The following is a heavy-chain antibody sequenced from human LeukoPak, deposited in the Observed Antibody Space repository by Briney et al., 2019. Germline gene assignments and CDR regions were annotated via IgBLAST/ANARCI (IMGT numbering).Heavy chain of an antibody. CDR3: ARDAYCSGGSCYSGFDY. D-gene: IGHD2-15*01. V-gene: IGHV1-69*04. Sequence: SVKVSCKAPGGTFSSYAISWVRQAPGQGLEWMGRIIPILGIANYAQKFQGRVTITADKSTSTAYMELSSLRSEDTAVYYCARDAYCSGGSCYSGFDYWGQGTLVTVSS. CDR1: GGTFSSYA. J-gene: IGHJ4*02. CDR2: IIPILGIA.